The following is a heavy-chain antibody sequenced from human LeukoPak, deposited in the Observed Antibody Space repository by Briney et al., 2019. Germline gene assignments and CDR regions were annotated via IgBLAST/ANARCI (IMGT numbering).Heavy chain of an antibody. D-gene: IGHD3-22*01. V-gene: IGHV3-48*03. CDR2: ISSSGSTI. CDR1: GFTFSIYE. J-gene: IGHJ4*02. Sequence: GGSLRLSCAASGFTFSIYEMNWVRQAPGKGLEWVSYISSSGSTIYYADSVRGRFTISRDNAKNSLYLQMNSLRAEDTAVYYCARGRYDKSGYHDYWGQGTLVTVSS. CDR3: ARGRYDKSGYHDY.